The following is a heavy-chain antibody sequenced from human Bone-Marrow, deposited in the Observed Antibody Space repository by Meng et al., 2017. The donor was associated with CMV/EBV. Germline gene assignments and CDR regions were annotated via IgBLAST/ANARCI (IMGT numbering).Heavy chain of an antibody. CDR3: ARVLGTMVRGEFDY. CDR1: GGSISSYY. J-gene: IGHJ4*02. Sequence: GSLRLSCTVSGGSISSYYWSWIRQPPGKGLEWIGYIYYSGSTNYNPSLKSRVTISVDTSKNQFSLKLSSVTAADTAVYYCARVLGTMVRGEFDYWGQGTLVTVSS. CDR2: IYYSGST. D-gene: IGHD3-10*01. V-gene: IGHV4-59*01.